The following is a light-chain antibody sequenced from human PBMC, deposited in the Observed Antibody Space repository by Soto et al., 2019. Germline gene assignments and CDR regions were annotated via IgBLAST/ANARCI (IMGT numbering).Light chain of an antibody. CDR3: QQYANWPPVI. CDR2: AAS. J-gene: IGKJ4*01. V-gene: IGKV3-15*01. CDR1: QSVSGK. Sequence: ETVMTQSPATLSVSPGERVTLSCGASQSVSGKVAWYQQKPGQPPSLLIYAASTRATGVPARFSGSGSGTEFTLTITSLQSEDFAVYFCQQYANWPPVIFGGGTKVDIK.